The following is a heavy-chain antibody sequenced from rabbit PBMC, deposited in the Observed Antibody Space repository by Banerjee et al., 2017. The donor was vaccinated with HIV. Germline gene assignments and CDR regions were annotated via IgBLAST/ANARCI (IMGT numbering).Heavy chain of an antibody. CDR2: IYAGISGST. Sequence: QSLEESGGDLVKPGASLTLTCTASGFSFSSSYYMCWVRQAPGKGLEWIACIYAGISGSTYYANWAKGRFTISKTSSTTVTLQMTSLTAADTATYFCARGYSDGYVAYNLWGPGTLVTVS. CDR3: ARGYSDGYVAYNL. V-gene: IGHV1S40*01. D-gene: IGHD6-1*01. CDR1: GFSFSSSYY. J-gene: IGHJ6*01.